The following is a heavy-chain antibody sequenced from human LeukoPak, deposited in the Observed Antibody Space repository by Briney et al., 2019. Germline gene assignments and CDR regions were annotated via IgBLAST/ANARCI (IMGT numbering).Heavy chain of an antibody. D-gene: IGHD6-19*01. CDR2: ITGSGAFT. J-gene: IGHJ4*02. Sequence: GGSLSLSCAASGITFIKFSLTWVRQAPGKGRKGVSAITGSGAFTDYADSVKGRFTISRDNSKNTLYLQMNSLRAEDTGVYYCAKRSAESSGHFDYWGQGTLVTVSS. CDR3: AKRSAESSGHFDY. V-gene: IGHV3-23*01. CDR1: GITFIKFS.